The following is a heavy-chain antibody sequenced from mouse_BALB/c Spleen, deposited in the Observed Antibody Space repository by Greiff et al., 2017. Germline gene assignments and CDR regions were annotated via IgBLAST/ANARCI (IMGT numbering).Heavy chain of an antibody. CDR1: GYTFTSYW. CDR2: INPSTGYT. Sequence: VMLVESGAELAKPGASVKMSCKASGYTFTSYWMHWVKQRPGQGLEWIGYINPSTGYTEYNQKFKDKATLTADKSSSTAYMQLSSLTSEDSAVYYCARRGYDYDGFAYWGQGTLVTVSA. D-gene: IGHD2-4*01. J-gene: IGHJ3*01. CDR3: ARRGYDYDGFAY. V-gene: IGHV1-7*01.